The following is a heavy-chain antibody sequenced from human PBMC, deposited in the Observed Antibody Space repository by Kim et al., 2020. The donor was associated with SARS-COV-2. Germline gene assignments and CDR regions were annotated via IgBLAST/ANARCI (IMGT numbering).Heavy chain of an antibody. J-gene: IGHJ5*02. CDR2: IYYSGST. V-gene: IGHV4-31*03. D-gene: IGHD3-3*01. CDR3: ARGLGAITIFGVGIVNWVDP. CDR1: GGSISSGGYY. Sequence: SETLSLTCTVSGGSISSGGYYWSWIRQHPGKGLEWIGYIYYSGSTYYNPSLKSRVTISVDTSKNQFSLKLSSVTAADTAVYYCARGLGAITIFGVGIVNWVDPWGQGTLVTVSS.